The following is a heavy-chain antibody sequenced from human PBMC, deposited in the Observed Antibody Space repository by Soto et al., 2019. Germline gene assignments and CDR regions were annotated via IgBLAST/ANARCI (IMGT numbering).Heavy chain of an antibody. CDR3: ARDSSGYYYDSRNGWFDP. D-gene: IGHD3-22*01. V-gene: IGHV1-46*01. Sequence: GASVNVSCKASGYTITNYYMQWVRQAPGQGLEWMGMINPSGGSTRYAQKFQGRVTMTRDTSTNTVYMELSSLRSEDTAVYYCARDSSGYYYDSRNGWFDPWGQGTLVTVSS. CDR2: INPSGGST. CDR1: GYTITNYY. J-gene: IGHJ5*02.